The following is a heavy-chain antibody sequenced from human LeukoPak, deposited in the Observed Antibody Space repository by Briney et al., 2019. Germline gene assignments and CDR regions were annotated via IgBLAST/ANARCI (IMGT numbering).Heavy chain of an antibody. CDR3: VRGMLWVANFDY. CDR1: GGSISSGDYY. D-gene: IGHD2-21*01. CDR2: IYYSGST. J-gene: IGHJ4*02. V-gene: IGHV4-30-4*01. Sequence: PSETLSLTCTVSGGSISSGDYYWSWIRQPPGKGLEWIGYIYYSGSTYYNPSLKSRVTISVDTSKNQFSLKLSSVTAADTAVYYCVRGMLWVANFDYWGQGTLVTVSS.